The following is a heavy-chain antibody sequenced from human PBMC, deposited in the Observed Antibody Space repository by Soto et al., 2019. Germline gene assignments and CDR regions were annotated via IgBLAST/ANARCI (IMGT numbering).Heavy chain of an antibody. Sequence: PGGSLRLSCAASGFTFSSYSMNWVRQAPGKGLEWVSSISSSSSYIYYADSVKGRFTISRDNAKNSLYLQMNSLRAEDTAVYYCARDSSGGQPKVYWGQGTLVTVSS. D-gene: IGHD2-15*01. J-gene: IGHJ4*02. CDR2: ISSSSSYI. CDR1: GFTFSSYS. CDR3: ARDSSGGQPKVY. V-gene: IGHV3-21*01.